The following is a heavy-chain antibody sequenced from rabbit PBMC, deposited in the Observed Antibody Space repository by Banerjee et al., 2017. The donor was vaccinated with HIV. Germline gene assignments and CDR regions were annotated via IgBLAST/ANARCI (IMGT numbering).Heavy chain of an antibody. D-gene: IGHD8-1*01. V-gene: IGHV1S40*01. J-gene: IGHJ4*01. CDR3: ARTYADVSYYYFNL. Sequence: QSLEESGGGLVQPEGSLTLTCTASGFDLNSCFYMCWVRQAPGKGLEWIACIALDSGDTDYASWVDGRFSISKTSSTTVTLQMTSLTAADTATYFCARTYADVSYYYFNLWGQGTLVTVS. CDR1: GFDLNSCFY. CDR2: IALDSGDT.